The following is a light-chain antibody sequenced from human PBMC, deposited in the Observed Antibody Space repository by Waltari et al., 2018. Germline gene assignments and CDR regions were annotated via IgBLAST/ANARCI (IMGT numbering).Light chain of an antibody. V-gene: IGLV1-44*01. CDR3: AAWDDSLNGQNV. J-gene: IGLJ1*01. CDR1: SSNIGSKS. CDR2: SND. Sequence: QSVLTQPPSASGTPGQRVTISCSGTSSNIGSKSVNWYQQLPGTAPKLLIVSNDQRPSGGPARFSGSKSGTSASLAISGLQSEDEAVYYCAAWDDSLNGQNVFGTGTKVTVL.